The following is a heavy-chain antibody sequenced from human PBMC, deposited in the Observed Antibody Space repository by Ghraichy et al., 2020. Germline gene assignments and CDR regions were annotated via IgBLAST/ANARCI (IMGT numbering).Heavy chain of an antibody. V-gene: IGHV6-1*01. CDR1: GDSVSSNSAA. CDR2: TYYRSKWYN. Sequence: SQTLSLTCAISGDSVSSNSAAWNWIRLSPSRGLEWLGRTYYRSKWYNDYALSVKSRITINPDTSKNQFSLQLNSVTPEDTAVYYWARAPGGQIVGAPFDPWGQGTLVTVSS. CDR3: ARAPGGQIVGAPFDP. D-gene: IGHD1-26*01. J-gene: IGHJ5*02.